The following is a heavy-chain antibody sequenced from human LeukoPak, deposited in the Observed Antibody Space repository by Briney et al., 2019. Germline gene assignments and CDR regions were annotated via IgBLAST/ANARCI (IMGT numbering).Heavy chain of an antibody. D-gene: IGHD3-22*01. V-gene: IGHV4-34*01. J-gene: IGHJ4*02. CDR3: ARAYHSRGYYSPFDD. CDR2: INHSGST. Sequence: SETLSLTCGVYGGSFSGYYWSWIRQPPGKGLEWIGEINHSGSTNYNPSLKSRVTMSVDASENQFSLKLNSVTAADTAMYYCARAYHSRGYYSPFDDWGQGTLVTVSS. CDR1: GGSFSGYY.